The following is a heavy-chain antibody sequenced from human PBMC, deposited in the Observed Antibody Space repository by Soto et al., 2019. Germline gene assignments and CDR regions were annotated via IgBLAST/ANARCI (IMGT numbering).Heavy chain of an antibody. CDR2: IYASGNT. D-gene: IGHD6-13*01. CDR1: GASISDYY. Sequence: SETLSLTCTVSGASISDYYWSWIRQPAGKGLECIGRIYASGNTNYNPSLKSRVTMSVDTSKNQFSLTLNSVTAADTAVYYCARESRSALGTVEHWGRGTLVTVS. V-gene: IGHV4-4*07. CDR3: ARESRSALGTVEH. J-gene: IGHJ4*02.